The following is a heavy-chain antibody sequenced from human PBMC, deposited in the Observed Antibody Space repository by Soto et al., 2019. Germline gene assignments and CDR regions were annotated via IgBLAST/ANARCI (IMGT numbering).Heavy chain of an antibody. Sequence: PSETLSLTCTVSGGSISSSSYYWGWIRQPPGKGLERIGSIYYSGSTYYNPSLKSRVTISVDTSKYQFSLKLSSVTAADTAVYYCARRYSGSYWSSRHFDYWGQGTLVTVSS. D-gene: IGHD1-26*01. J-gene: IGHJ4*02. CDR3: ARRYSGSYWSSRHFDY. V-gene: IGHV4-39*01. CDR2: IYYSGST. CDR1: GGSISSSSYY.